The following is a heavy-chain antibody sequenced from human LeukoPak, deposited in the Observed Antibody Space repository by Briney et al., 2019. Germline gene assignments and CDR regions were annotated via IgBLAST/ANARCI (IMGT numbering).Heavy chain of an antibody. Sequence: GGSLRLSCAASGFTFSSYAMSWVRQAPGQGLEWVSAISSSGDNTYYADSVKGRFTISRDNSKNTLALQMNSLRAEDTAVYYCAKGWTFLDPWGQGTLVTVSS. D-gene: IGHD2-15*01. CDR3: AKGWTFLDP. J-gene: IGHJ5*02. V-gene: IGHV3-23*01. CDR1: GFTFSSYA. CDR2: ISSSGDNT.